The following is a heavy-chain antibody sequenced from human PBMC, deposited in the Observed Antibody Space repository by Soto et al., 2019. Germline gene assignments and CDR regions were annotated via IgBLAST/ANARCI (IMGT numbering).Heavy chain of an antibody. J-gene: IGHJ4*02. Sequence: QVQLVQSGAEVKKPGSSVKVSCKASGGTFSSYTISWVRQAPGQGLEWMGRIIPILGIANYAQKFQGRVPITADKSTSTAYMELSSLRSEDTAVYYCASPDADWGYPIDYWGQGTLVTVSS. V-gene: IGHV1-69*02. D-gene: IGHD3-16*01. CDR2: IIPILGIA. CDR1: GGTFSSYT. CDR3: ASPDADWGYPIDY.